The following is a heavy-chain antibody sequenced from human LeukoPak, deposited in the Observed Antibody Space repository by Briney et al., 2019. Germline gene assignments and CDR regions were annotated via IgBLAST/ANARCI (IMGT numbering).Heavy chain of an antibody. V-gene: IGHV1-2*02. J-gene: IGHJ4*02. D-gene: IGHD2-15*01. CDR1: GYTFTDQY. Sequence: ASVKLSCKSSGYTFTDQYIHWVRQAPGQGLEWMGWINPNSGVTNYAQKFQGRVTMTRDTSISTAYMELSSLTSDDKAVYYCARGSVSRYCNGGSCFIEYWGQGTLVTVSS. CDR2: INPNSGVT. CDR3: ARGSVSRYCNGGSCFIEY.